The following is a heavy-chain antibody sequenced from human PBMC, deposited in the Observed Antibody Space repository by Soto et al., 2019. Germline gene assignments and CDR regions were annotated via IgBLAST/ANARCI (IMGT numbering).Heavy chain of an antibody. CDR1: GFTFNIYG. Sequence: GGSLRLSCAASGFTFNIYGMHWVRQAPGKGLEWVSGISVSGGSTYYADSVKGRFTVSRDNSKNTVFLQMNSLRAEDTAVYFCAKGMYYYDSSGYRLFDYWGQGTLVTVSS. CDR2: ISVSGGST. J-gene: IGHJ4*02. CDR3: AKGMYYYDSSGYRLFDY. D-gene: IGHD3-22*01. V-gene: IGHV3-23*01.